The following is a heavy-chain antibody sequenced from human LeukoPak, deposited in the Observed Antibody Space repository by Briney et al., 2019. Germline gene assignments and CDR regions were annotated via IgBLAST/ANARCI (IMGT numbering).Heavy chain of an antibody. V-gene: IGHV3-11*01. CDR2: ISSSGGTI. J-gene: IGHJ4*02. D-gene: IGHD3-22*01. CDR3: ARGRLTYYYDSISYPFDY. CDR1: GFTFSDYY. Sequence: PGGSLRLSCAASGFTFSDYYMSWIRQAPGKGLEWVSYISSSGGTIYYADSVKGRFTISRDNAKNSLYLQMNSLRAEDTAVYYCARGRLTYYYDSISYPFDYWGQGTLVTVSS.